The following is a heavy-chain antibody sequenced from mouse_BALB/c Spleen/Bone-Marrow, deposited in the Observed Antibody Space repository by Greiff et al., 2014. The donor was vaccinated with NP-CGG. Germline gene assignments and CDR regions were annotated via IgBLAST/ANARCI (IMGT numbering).Heavy chain of an antibody. J-gene: IGHJ4*01. CDR3: ARITTATGAMDY. V-gene: IGHV2-9*02. CDR2: IWADGST. D-gene: IGHD1-2*01. Sequence: VHLVESGPGLVAPSQSLSITCTVSGFSLTNYGVYWVRQPPGKGLEWLGVIWADGSTNYNSALMSRLNISKDNSKSQVFFKMNSLQTDDTAMYYCARITTATGAMDYWGQGTSVTVSS. CDR1: GFSLTNYG.